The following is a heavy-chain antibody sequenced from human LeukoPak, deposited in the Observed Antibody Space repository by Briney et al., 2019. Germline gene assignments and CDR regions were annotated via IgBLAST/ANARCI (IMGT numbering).Heavy chain of an antibody. CDR1: GFTFSSYG. V-gene: IGHV3-30*18. CDR2: ISYDGSNK. CDR3: AKDLGGSLPD. D-gene: IGHD2-15*01. Sequence: GGSLRLSCAASGFTFSSYGMHWVRQAPGKGLEWVAVISYDGSNKYYADSVKGRFTISRDNSKNTLHLQMNSLRAEDTAVYYCAKDLGGSLPDWGQGTLVTVSS. J-gene: IGHJ4*02.